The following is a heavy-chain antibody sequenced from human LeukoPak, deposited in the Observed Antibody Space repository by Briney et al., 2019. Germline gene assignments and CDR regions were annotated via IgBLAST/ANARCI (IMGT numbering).Heavy chain of an antibody. CDR3: AREARGNYDILTGYYGTSGIDY. D-gene: IGHD3-9*01. V-gene: IGHV4-59*01. CDR2: IYYSGST. CDR1: GGSISSYY. J-gene: IGHJ4*02. Sequence: SETLSLTCTVSGGSISSYYWSWIRQPPGKGLEWIGYIYYSGSTNYNPSLKSRVTISVDTSKNQFSLKLSSVTAADTAVYYCAREARGNYDILTGYYGTSGIDYWGRGTLVTVSS.